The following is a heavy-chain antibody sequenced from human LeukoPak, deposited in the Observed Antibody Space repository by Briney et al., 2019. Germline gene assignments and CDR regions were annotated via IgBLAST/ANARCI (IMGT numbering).Heavy chain of an antibody. CDR3: ARDRDYGDYNTQDLFVY. J-gene: IGHJ4*02. D-gene: IGHD4-17*01. CDR2: NSAYNGNT. CDR1: GYTFTNYG. V-gene: IGHV1-18*01. Sequence: ASVKVSCKASGYTFTNYGISWVRQAPGQGFEWMGWNSAYNGNTNYAQKFQGRVTMTTDTSTSTAYMELRSLRSDDTAVYYCARDRDYGDYNTQDLFVYWGQGTLVTVSS.